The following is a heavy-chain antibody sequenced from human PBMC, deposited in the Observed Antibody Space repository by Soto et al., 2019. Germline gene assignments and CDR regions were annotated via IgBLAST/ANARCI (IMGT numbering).Heavy chain of an antibody. J-gene: IGHJ2*01. CDR1: GDCIGKSKYY. Sequence: QLQLQESGPGLLKSSETLSLTCTVSGDCIGKSKYYWGWIRQPPGKGLEWIGSVFYNGNTYHNPSLKVGVPMSVVTSNNQFPLRMSSVHAADTSVYYCAKHPYTPLVSPFWPFDLWGRGPLAPVSS. CDR2: VFYNGNT. CDR3: AKHPYTPLVSPFWPFDL. V-gene: IGHV4-39*01. D-gene: IGHD3-22*01.